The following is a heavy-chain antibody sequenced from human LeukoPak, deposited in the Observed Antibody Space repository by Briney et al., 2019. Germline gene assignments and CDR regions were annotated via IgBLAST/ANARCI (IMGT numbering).Heavy chain of an antibody. CDR1: GFTVSSNY. Sequence: GGSLRLSCAASGFTVSSNYMSWARQAPGKGLEWVSVIYSGGSTYYADSVKGRFTISRDNSKNTLYLQMNSLRAEDTAVYYCARVRGEYSSGWYPFYFDYWGQGTLVTVSS. V-gene: IGHV3-66*01. J-gene: IGHJ4*02. D-gene: IGHD6-19*01. CDR3: ARVRGEYSSGWYPFYFDY. CDR2: IYSGGST.